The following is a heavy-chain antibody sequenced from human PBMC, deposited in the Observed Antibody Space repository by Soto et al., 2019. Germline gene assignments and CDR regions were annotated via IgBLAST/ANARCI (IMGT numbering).Heavy chain of an antibody. D-gene: IGHD7-27*01. CDR2: IYYSGST. V-gene: IGHV4-39*01. J-gene: IGHJ4*02. Sequence: QLQLQESGPGLVKPSETLSLTCTVSGGSISSYYWGWIRRPPGKGLEWIGSIYYSGSTYYNPSLKTPVTISVDTSNDQFSLKLTSVTPADTAVYYCASRWGSSFDYWGQGTLVTVSS. CDR1: GGSISSYY. CDR3: ASRWGSSFDY.